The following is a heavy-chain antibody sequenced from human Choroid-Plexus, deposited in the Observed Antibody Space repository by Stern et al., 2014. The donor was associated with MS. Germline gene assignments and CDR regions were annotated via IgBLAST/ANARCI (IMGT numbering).Heavy chain of an antibody. V-gene: IGHV3-30*18. Sequence: VQLVESGGGVVQPGRALRLSCVASGFTFGSWAMHWVRQAPGKGLEGVAGVSYDGSNKYYADSVKGRFTISRDNSQNTLYMQMSSLRPEDTAVYYCAKDRQYLTYFFDHWGQGSLVTVSS. CDR2: VSYDGSNK. CDR3: AKDRQYLTYFFDH. D-gene: IGHD2/OR15-2a*01. J-gene: IGHJ5*02. CDR1: GFTFGSWA.